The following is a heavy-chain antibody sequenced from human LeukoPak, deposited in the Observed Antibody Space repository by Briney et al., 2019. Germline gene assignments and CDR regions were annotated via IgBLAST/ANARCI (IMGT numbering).Heavy chain of an antibody. D-gene: IGHD5/OR15-5a*01. CDR2: INWNGGST. J-gene: IGHJ6*03. Sequence: GGSLRLSCAASGFTFDDYGMSWVRQAPGKGLEWVSGINWNGGSTGYADSVKGRFTISRDNAKNSLYLQMNSLKTEDTAVYYCTTDLSTSPRENRDYYYYMDVWGKGTTVTVSS. V-gene: IGHV3-20*04. CDR1: GFTFDDYG. CDR3: TTDLSTSPRENRDYYYYMDV.